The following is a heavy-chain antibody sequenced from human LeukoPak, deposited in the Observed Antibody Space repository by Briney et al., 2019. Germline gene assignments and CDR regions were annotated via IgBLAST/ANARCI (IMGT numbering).Heavy chain of an antibody. CDR1: GFTFSSYA. Sequence: QAGGSLRLSCAASGFTFSSYAMSWGRQAPGKGLEWVSAISGSGGSTYYADSVKGRFTISRDNSKNTLYLQMNSLRAEDTAVYYCAKDGIVGARGGNYFDYWGQGTLVTVSS. CDR2: ISGSGGST. J-gene: IGHJ4*02. D-gene: IGHD1-26*01. V-gene: IGHV3-23*01. CDR3: AKDGIVGARGGNYFDY.